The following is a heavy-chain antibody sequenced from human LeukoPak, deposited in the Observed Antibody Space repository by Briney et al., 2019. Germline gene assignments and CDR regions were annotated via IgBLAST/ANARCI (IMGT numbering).Heavy chain of an antibody. CDR2: ISAYNANT. D-gene: IGHD3-22*01. CDR1: GYTFTSYG. V-gene: IGHV1-18*01. Sequence: GASVKLSCEASGYTFTSYGISWVRRAPGRGCKGMGWISAYNANTNYAQKLQGRVTMTTDTSTSTAYMELRSLGSDDTAVYYCAIGDYYDRSGYGAYYFDYWGQGTLVTVSS. J-gene: IGHJ4*02. CDR3: AIGDYYDRSGYGAYYFDY.